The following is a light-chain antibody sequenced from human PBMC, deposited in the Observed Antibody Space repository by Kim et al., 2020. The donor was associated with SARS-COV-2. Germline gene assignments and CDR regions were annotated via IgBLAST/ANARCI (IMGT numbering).Light chain of an antibody. CDR1: QKISSIY. Sequence: EIVLTQSPGTLSLSPGERATLSCRASQKISSIYLAWYQQKPGQAPSLLIYGASTRATGIPDRFSGSGSGTVFTLTISRLEPEDFAVYYCQQYGMSPRTFGQGTKLEIK. CDR3: QQYGMSPRT. V-gene: IGKV3-20*01. J-gene: IGKJ2*01. CDR2: GAS.